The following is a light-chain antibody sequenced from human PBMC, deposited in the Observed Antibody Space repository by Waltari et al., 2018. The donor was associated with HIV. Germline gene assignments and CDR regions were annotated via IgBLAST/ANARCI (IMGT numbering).Light chain of an antibody. V-gene: IGLV6-57*01. CDR3: QSYDNNDVI. CDR2: EDN. J-gene: IGLJ2*01. Sequence: FVLTQPHSVSESPGKTVTISCTRNSGNIATNYVQWYQQRPGSSPTTVIYEDNQRPSGVPARFSGSIDSPSNSAALTISELETDDEADYYCQSYDNNDVIFGGGTRLTVL. CDR1: SGNIATNY.